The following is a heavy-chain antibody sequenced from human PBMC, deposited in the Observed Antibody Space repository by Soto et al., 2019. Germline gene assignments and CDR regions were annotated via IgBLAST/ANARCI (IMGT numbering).Heavy chain of an antibody. J-gene: IGHJ4*02. Sequence: LRLSCAASGFTFSSYGMHWVRQSPCKGLEWVAVIWYDGSNKYYADSVKGRFTISRDNSKNTLYLQMNSLRAEDTAVYYCARDMGIAAAEYYFDYWGQGTLVTVSS. V-gene: IGHV3-33*01. CDR2: IWYDGSNK. CDR1: GFTFSSYG. CDR3: ARDMGIAAAEYYFDY. D-gene: IGHD6-13*01.